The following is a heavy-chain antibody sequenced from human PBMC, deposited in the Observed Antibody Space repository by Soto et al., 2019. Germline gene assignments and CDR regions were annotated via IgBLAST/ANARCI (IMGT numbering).Heavy chain of an antibody. J-gene: IGHJ4*02. CDR1: GFTFSSYS. D-gene: IGHD3-22*01. CDR2: ISSSSSYI. Sequence: PGGSLRLSCAASGFTFSSYSMNWVRQAPGKGLEWVSSISSSSSYIYYADSVKGRFTISRDNAKNSLYLQMNSLRAEDTAVYYCARAKAPYDSSGYYYWGQGSLVTVST. CDR3: ARAKAPYDSSGYYY. V-gene: IGHV3-21*01.